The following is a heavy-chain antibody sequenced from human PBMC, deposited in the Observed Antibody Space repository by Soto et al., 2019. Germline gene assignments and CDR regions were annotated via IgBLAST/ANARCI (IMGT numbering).Heavy chain of an antibody. CDR1: GGSVSSYY. CDR3: ARASVGPPGGGSWTMPFDF. D-gene: IGHD2-15*01. J-gene: IGHJ4*03. V-gene: IGHV4-4*07. Sequence: SETLSLTCTVSGGSVSSYYWNWIRQPAGKGMEWIGRIYTGGSTNYNPSLKSRVTLSVDTSKSQFSLRLTSVTAADTAVYYCARASVGPPGGGSWTMPFDFWGHGTLVTVPQ. CDR2: IYTGGST.